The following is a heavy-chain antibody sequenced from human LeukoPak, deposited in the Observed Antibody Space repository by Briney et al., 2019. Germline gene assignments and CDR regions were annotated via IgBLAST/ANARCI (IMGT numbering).Heavy chain of an antibody. CDR1: GGSISSSSYY. CDR2: IYYSGST. V-gene: IGHV4-39*07. CDR3: ARFVKAAGIWYFDY. J-gene: IGHJ4*02. D-gene: IGHD6-13*01. Sequence: PSETLSLTCTVSGGSISSSSYYWGWIRQPPGKGLEWIGSIYYSGSTYYNPSLKSRVTISVDTSKNQFSLKLSSVTAADTAVYYCARFVKAAGIWYFDYWGQGTLVTVSS.